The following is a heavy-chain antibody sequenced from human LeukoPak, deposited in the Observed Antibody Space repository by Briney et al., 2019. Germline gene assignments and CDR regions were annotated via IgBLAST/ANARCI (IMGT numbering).Heavy chain of an antibody. CDR2: IKQDGSEK. CDR3: ARERGKLAGRIQLWLGAFDM. J-gene: IGHJ3*02. CDR1: GFTFSSYW. V-gene: IGHV3-7*03. Sequence: GGSLRLSCAASGFTFSSYWMSWVRQAPGKGLEWVANIKQDGSEKYYVDSVKGRFTISRDNAKNSLYLQMNSLRAEDTAVYYCARERGKLAGRIQLWLGAFDMWGQGTMATVSS. D-gene: IGHD5-18*01.